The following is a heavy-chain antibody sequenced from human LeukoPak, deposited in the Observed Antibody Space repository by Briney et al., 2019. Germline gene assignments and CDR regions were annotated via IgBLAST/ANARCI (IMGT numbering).Heavy chain of an antibody. Sequence: GGSLRLSCAASGFTFSDYYMSWIHQAPGKGLEWVSYISSSGSTIYYADSVKGRFTISRDNAKNSLYLQMNSLRAEDTAVYYCASAAVEGFGECWFDPRGPGNPGHRLL. CDR3: ASAAVEGFGECWFDP. D-gene: IGHD3-10*01. CDR1: GFTFSDYY. J-gene: IGHJ5*02. CDR2: ISSSGSTI. V-gene: IGHV3-11*01.